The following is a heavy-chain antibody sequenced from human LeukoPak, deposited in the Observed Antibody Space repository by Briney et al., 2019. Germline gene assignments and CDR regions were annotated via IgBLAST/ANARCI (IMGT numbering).Heavy chain of an antibody. Sequence: GGSLRLPCAASGFTFSSYWMHWVRQAPGKGLVWDSRINSDGSSTSYADSVKGRFTISRDNAKNTLYLQMNSLRAEDTAVYYCARVVSSSWSNWFDPWGQGTLVTVSS. D-gene: IGHD6-13*01. CDR1: GFTFSSYW. J-gene: IGHJ5*02. V-gene: IGHV3-74*01. CDR3: ARVVSSSWSNWFDP. CDR2: INSDGSST.